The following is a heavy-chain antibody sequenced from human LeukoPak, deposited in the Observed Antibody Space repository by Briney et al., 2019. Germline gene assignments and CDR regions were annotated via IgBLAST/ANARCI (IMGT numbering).Heavy chain of an antibody. V-gene: IGHV3-74*01. CDR3: ARDVAYCSGGRCLYYFDY. CDR2: INSDGSNT. Sequence: GGSLRLSCAASGFIFSSYWIHWVRQAPGKGLVWVSRINSDGSNTIYADSVKGRFTISRDNAKNTLYLQMNSLRPEDTAVYYCARDVAYCSGGRCLYYFDYWGQGTLVTVSS. CDR1: GFIFSSYW. J-gene: IGHJ4*02. D-gene: IGHD2-15*01.